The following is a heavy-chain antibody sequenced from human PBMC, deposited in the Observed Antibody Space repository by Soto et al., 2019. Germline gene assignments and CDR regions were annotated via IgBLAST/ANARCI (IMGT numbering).Heavy chain of an antibody. Sequence: EVQLVESGGGLVQPGGSLRLSCAASGLIFSDYHMDWVRQAPGKGLEWVGRIRRKAHSYTTEYAASVKGRFTISRDDSNNSLYLQMNSLKSEDTAVYYCAMLGGWSGGSSGMDVWGQGTTVTVSS. D-gene: IGHD6-19*01. CDR3: AMLGGWSGGSSGMDV. CDR2: IRRKAHSYTT. CDR1: GLIFSDYH. V-gene: IGHV3-72*01. J-gene: IGHJ6*02.